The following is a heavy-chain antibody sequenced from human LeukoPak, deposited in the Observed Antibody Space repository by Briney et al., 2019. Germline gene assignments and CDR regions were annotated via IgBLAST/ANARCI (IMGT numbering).Heavy chain of an antibody. V-gene: IGHV3-64D*06. Sequence: GGSLRLSCSASGFTFSSYAMYWVRQAPGKGLGYVSGISSNGGSTYYADSVKGRFTISRDNSKNTLYLQMSSLRAEDTAVYYCVNRGGLLLYFIYWGQGTLVTVSS. J-gene: IGHJ4*02. D-gene: IGHD3-22*01. CDR2: ISSNGGST. CDR3: VNRGGLLLYFIY. CDR1: GFTFSSYA.